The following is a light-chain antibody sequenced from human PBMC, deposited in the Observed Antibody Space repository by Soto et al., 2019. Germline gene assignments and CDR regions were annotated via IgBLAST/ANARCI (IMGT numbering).Light chain of an antibody. J-gene: IGKJ4*01. Sequence: EIVLTQSPGTLSLSPGERATLSCRASQSVSSNNLAWYQQRPGQAPRVVIYGASTRATGIPERFSGSGSGTDFTLTISRLEPEDFAVYYCQQRTNWPPSFGGGTKVDIK. CDR3: QQRTNWPPS. V-gene: IGKV3D-20*02. CDR2: GAS. CDR1: QSVSSNN.